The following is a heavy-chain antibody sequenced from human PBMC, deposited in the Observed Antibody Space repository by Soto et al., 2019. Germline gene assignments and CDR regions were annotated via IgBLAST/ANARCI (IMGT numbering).Heavy chain of an antibody. CDR2: ISAYNGNT. J-gene: IGHJ4*02. CDR3: GILTGYYLGY. Sequence: ASVKVSCKASGYTFTRYCITWVRQAPGQGLEWMGWISAYNGNTNYAQKFQGRVTMTTDTSTSTAYMELRSLRSDDTAVYYCGILTGYYLGYWGQGTLVTVSS. V-gene: IGHV1-18*01. D-gene: IGHD3-9*01. CDR1: GYTFTRYC.